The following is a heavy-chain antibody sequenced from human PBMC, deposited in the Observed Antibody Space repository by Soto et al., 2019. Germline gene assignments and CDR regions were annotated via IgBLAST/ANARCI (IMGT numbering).Heavy chain of an antibody. CDR2: ISYSGST. CDR3: ARVGGYCSGGSCSDFDY. Sequence: SETLSLTCTVSGGSISSGNYYWSWIRQPPGKGLEWIGFISYSGSTYYSTSLKSRVTISVDTSKNQFSLKLSSVTAADTAVYYCARVGGYCSGGSCSDFDYWGQGTLVTVSS. D-gene: IGHD2-15*01. J-gene: IGHJ4*02. V-gene: IGHV4-30-4*01. CDR1: GGSISSGNYY.